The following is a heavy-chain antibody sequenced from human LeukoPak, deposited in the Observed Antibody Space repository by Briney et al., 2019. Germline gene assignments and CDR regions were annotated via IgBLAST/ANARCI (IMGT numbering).Heavy chain of an antibody. CDR1: GFTFDDYA. CDR3: AKDGVQTGGGDFLPYYYYMDV. Sequence: GGSLRLSCAASGFTFDDYAMHWVRQAPGKGLEWVSGISWNSGSIGYADSVEGRFTISRDNAKNSLYLQMNSLRAEDTALYYCAKDGVQTGGGDFLPYYYYMDVWGKGTTVTVSS. J-gene: IGHJ6*03. D-gene: IGHD2-21*02. V-gene: IGHV3-9*01. CDR2: ISWNSGSI.